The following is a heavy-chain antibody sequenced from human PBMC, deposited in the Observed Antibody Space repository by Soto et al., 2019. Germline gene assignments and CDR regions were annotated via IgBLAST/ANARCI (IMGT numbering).Heavy chain of an antibody. CDR3: ARDSAVELLIGERDYYYGMDV. Sequence: SETLSLTCTVSGGSIISGDYYWSWIRQPPGKGLEWIGYIYYSGSTYYNPSLKSRVTISVDTSKNQFSLKLSSVTAADTAVYYCARDSAVELLIGERDYYYGMDVWGQGTTVTVSS. CDR1: GGSIISGDYY. V-gene: IGHV4-30-4*01. CDR2: IYYSGST. J-gene: IGHJ6*02. D-gene: IGHD1-26*01.